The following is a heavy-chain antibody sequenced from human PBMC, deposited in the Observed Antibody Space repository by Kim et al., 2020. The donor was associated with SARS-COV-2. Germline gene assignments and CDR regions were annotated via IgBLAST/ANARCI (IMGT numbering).Heavy chain of an antibody. Sequence: GGSLRLSCAASGFTFSSYAMHWVRQAPGKGLEWVAVISYDGSNKYYADSVKGRFTISRDNSKNTLYLQMNSLRAEDTAVYYCARFGRDYGDYDGYWGQGTLVTVSS. J-gene: IGHJ4*02. CDR2: ISYDGSNK. CDR3: ARFGRDYGDYDGY. D-gene: IGHD4-17*01. CDR1: GFTFSSYA. V-gene: IGHV3-30*04.